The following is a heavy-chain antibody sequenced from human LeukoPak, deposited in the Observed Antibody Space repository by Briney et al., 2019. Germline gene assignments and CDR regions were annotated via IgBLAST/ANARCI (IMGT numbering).Heavy chain of an antibody. CDR1: GGSISSGSYY. CDR3: AREGRTGYNRTVLVRLNSGDSVDV. J-gene: IGHJ6*04. CDR2: IYTSGST. Sequence: SQTLSLTCTVSGGSISSGSYYWSWIRQPAGKGLEWIGRIYTSGSTNYNPSLKSRVTISVDTSKNQFSLKLSSVTAADTAVYYCAREGRTGYNRTVLVRLNSGDSVDVWGKGTTVTVSS. V-gene: IGHV4-61*02. D-gene: IGHD1-14*01.